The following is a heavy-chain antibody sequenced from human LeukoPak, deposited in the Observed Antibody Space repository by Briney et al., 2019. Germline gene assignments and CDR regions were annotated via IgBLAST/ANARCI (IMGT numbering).Heavy chain of an antibody. V-gene: IGHV3-74*01. CDR3: TSLTELQFDY. CDR2: INSDGSST. CDR1: GFTFSSYW. J-gene: IGHJ4*02. D-gene: IGHD1-26*01. Sequence: GGSLRLSCAASGFTFSSYWMHWVRQAPGKGLVWVSRINSDGSSTSYADSVKGRFTISRDNAKNTLYLQMNSLRAEDTAVYYCTSLTELQFDYWGQGTLVTVPS.